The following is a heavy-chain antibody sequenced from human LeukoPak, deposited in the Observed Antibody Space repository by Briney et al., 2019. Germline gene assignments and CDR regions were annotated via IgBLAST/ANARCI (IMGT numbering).Heavy chain of an antibody. Sequence: SVKVSCKASGGTFSSYAISWVRQAPGQGLEWMGRIIPIFGTANYAQKFQGRVTITTDESTSTDHMELSSLRSEDTAVYYCAREREGYNYGVDYWGQGTLVTVSS. J-gene: IGHJ4*02. CDR3: AREREGYNYGVDY. CDR2: IIPIFGTA. D-gene: IGHD5-24*01. V-gene: IGHV1-69*05. CDR1: GGTFSSYA.